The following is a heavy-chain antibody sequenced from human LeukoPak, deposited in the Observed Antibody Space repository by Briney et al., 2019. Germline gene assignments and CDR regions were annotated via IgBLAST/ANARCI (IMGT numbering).Heavy chain of an antibody. Sequence: GGSLRLSCAASGFTFRNAWMSWVRQAPGKGLEWVGRIKSKSNGGPPDYAAPLKGKFTLSRDDSNNMVYLEMNNLKVEDTAVYYCVGTAGSACCDDFWGQGTLVTVSS. J-gene: IGHJ4*02. CDR1: GFTFRNAW. V-gene: IGHV3-15*01. D-gene: IGHD2-21*02. CDR3: VGTAGSACCDDF. CDR2: IKSKSNGGPP.